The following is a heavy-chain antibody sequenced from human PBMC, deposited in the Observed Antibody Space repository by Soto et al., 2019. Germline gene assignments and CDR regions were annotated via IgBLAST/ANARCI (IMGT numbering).Heavy chain of an antibody. CDR1: GGSISTSRYH. CDR3: AREYESSPTD. D-gene: IGHD6-13*01. J-gene: IGHJ4*02. Sequence: ETLSLTCTVSGGSISTSRYHWAWIRQPPGKGLEWIASIYYSGSTYYNPSLKSRATISVDTSKNQFSLKLTSVTAADTAVYYCAREYESSPTDWGQGTLVTVSS. CDR2: IYYSGST. V-gene: IGHV4-39*02.